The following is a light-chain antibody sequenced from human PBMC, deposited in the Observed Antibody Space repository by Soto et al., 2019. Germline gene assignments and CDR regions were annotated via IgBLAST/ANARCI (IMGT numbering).Light chain of an antibody. J-gene: IGKJ1*01. CDR1: QSVRSNY. CDR3: QQYSSSPWT. V-gene: IGKV3-20*01. Sequence: EIVLTQSPGTLSLSPGERATLSCRASQSVRSNYLAWYQQKPGQAPRLLIYGASIRATGIPDRFGGSGSGTDFTLTISRLEPEDFAVYYCQQYSSSPWTFGQGTKVEIK. CDR2: GAS.